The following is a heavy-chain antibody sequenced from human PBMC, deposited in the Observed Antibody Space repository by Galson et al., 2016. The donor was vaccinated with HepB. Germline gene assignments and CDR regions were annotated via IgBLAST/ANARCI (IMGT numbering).Heavy chain of an antibody. D-gene: IGHD1-26*01. Sequence: QSGAEVTQPGESLKISCKALGYSFTTYWIGWVRQMPGKGLEWMGIIYPGDSDTRYRPSFQGQVTISADKSSNTAYRQWRSLKASDTAMYYCVRQWDFDFWGQGTLVTVSS. CDR3: VRQWDFDF. V-gene: IGHV5-51*01. J-gene: IGHJ4*02. CDR1: GYSFTTYW. CDR2: IYPGDSDT.